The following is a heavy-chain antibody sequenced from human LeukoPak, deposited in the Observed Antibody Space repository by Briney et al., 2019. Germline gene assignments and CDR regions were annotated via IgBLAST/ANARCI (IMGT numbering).Heavy chain of an antibody. D-gene: IGHD1-14*01. J-gene: IGHJ4*02. V-gene: IGHV3-23*01. CDR3: AKEQDNLLLLSHFDS. Sequence: GGSLRLSCAALGFTFNNYAMNWVGKAPGKGLQWVSAVSGDGHRTSYADSVKGRFTIFRDNSMNTLSLQMNSLRVEDTAVYYCAKEQDNLLLLSHFDSWGQGILVTVSA. CDR1: GFTFNNYA. CDR2: VSGDGHRT.